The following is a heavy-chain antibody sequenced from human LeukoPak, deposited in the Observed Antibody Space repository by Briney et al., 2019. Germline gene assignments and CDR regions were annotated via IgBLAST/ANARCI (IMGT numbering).Heavy chain of an antibody. V-gene: IGHV1-69*13. D-gene: IGHD3-3*01. CDR1: GGTFSSYA. CDR2: IIPIFGTA. J-gene: IGHJ4*02. Sequence: SVTVSCKASGGTFSSYAISWVRQAPGQGLEWMGGIIPIFGTANYAQKFQGRVTITADESTSTAYMELSSLRSEDTAVYYCARVSRPIYDFWSSYHFDYWGQGTLVTVSS. CDR3: ARVSRPIYDFWSSYHFDY.